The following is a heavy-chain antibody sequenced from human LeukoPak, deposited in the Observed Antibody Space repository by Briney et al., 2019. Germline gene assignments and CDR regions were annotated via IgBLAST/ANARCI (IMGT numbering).Heavy chain of an antibody. V-gene: IGHV3-23*01. D-gene: IGHD4-23*01. CDR1: GFTFNNYA. Sequence: GGSLRLSCVASGFTFNNYAMSWVRQAPGKGLEWVSANCGSGGRTYNADSVKGRFTISRDSSKNTLYLQMNTLRAEDTAVYYCARVSGGNLNYFDYWGQGTLVTVSS. CDR3: ARVSGGNLNYFDY. J-gene: IGHJ4*02. CDR2: NCGSGGRT.